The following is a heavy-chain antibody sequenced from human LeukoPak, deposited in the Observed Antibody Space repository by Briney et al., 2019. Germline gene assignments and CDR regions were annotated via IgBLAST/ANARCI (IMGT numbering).Heavy chain of an antibody. CDR1: GFTFSSYS. CDR2: ISSSSSTI. CDR3: AKAFSSRVPNAEYFQH. V-gene: IGHV3-48*04. Sequence: PGGSLRLSCAASGFTFSSYSMNWVRQAPGKGLEWVSYISSSSSTIYYADSVKGRFTISRDNSKNSLYLQMNSLRTEDTALYYCAKAFSSRVPNAEYFQHWGQGTLVTVSS. J-gene: IGHJ1*01. D-gene: IGHD6-13*01.